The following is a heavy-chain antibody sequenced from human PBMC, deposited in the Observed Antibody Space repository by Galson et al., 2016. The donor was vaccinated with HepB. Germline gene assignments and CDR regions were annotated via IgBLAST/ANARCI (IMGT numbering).Heavy chain of an antibody. V-gene: IGHV3-66*01. Sequence: SLRLSCAASGFTVSNNYMRWVRQAPGKGLEWVSLIYSGGSTYYADSVKGRFTISRDNSKNTLYLQMNSLRDEDTAVYYCARGGGPAAARGYNYFDPWSQGTLVTVSS. J-gene: IGHJ5*02. CDR2: IYSGGST. D-gene: IGHD6-13*01. CDR3: ARGGGPAAARGYNYFDP. CDR1: GFTVSNNY.